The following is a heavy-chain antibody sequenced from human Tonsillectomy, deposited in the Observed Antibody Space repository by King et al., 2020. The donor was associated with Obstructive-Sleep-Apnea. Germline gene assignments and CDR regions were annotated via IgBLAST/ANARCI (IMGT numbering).Heavy chain of an antibody. CDR3: AKESAVPAALDY. CDR1: GFIFDDYV. D-gene: IGHD2-2*01. Sequence: DVQLVESGGGLVQSGRSLRLSCAASGFIFDDYVMHWGRQAPGKGLEWVSGISWNSGSIDDADAVKVGFPISSDNAENSLYLQMNSLRAEDTAFYYCAKESAVPAALDYWGQGILVIVSS. J-gene: IGHJ4*02. V-gene: IGHV3-9*01. CDR2: ISWNSGSI.